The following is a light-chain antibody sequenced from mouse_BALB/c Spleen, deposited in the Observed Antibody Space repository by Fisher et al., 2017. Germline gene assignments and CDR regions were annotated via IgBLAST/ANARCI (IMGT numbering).Light chain of an antibody. V-gene: IGKV4-59*01. J-gene: IGKJ5*01. CDR3: QQWSSNPLT. CDR2: DTS. Sequence: IVMTQSTAIMSASPGEKVTMTCSASSSVSYMHWYQQKSGTSPKRWIYDTSKLASGVPARFSGSGSRTSYSLTISSMEAEDAATYYCQQWSSNPLTFGAGTKLELK. CDR1: SSVSY.